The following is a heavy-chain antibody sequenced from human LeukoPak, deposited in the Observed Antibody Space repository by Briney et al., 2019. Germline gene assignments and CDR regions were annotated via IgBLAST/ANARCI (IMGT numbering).Heavy chain of an antibody. J-gene: IGHJ5*02. CDR3: ARRITMVRGPNANWFDP. Sequence: GGSLRLSCAASGFTFSSYEMNWVRQAPGKGLEWVSSISTSSNNIYYAASVKGRFTISRDNAKNSLSLQMNSLRAEDTAVYYCARRITMVRGPNANWFDPWGQGTLVTVSS. CDR2: ISTSSNNI. D-gene: IGHD3-10*01. V-gene: IGHV3-21*01. CDR1: GFTFSSYE.